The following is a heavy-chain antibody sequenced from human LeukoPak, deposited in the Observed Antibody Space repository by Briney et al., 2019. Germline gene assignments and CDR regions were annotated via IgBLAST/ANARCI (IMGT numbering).Heavy chain of an antibody. CDR3: AGSRDGYNYRFDY. V-gene: IGHV4-39*07. D-gene: IGHD5-24*01. J-gene: IGHJ4*02. Sequence: SETLSLTCTVSGDSISSSSYYWGWIRQPPGKGLEWIGSIYKSGSTYYNPSFKSRVTISVDTSKNQFSLKLSSVTAADTAVYYCAGSRDGYNYRFDYWGQGTLVTVSS. CDR1: GDSISSSSYY. CDR2: IYKSGST.